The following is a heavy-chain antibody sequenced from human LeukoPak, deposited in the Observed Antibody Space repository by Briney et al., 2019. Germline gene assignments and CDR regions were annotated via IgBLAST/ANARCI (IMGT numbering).Heavy chain of an antibody. D-gene: IGHD3-10*01. V-gene: IGHV3-30-3*01. J-gene: IGHJ5*02. CDR1: GFTFSSYA. CDR2: ISYDGSNK. Sequence: GRSLRLSCAASGFTFSSYAMHWVRQAPGKGLEWVAVISYDGSNKYYADSVKGRFTISRDNSKNTLYLQMNSLRAEDTAVYYCARDLWFGERWFDPWGQGTLVTVSS. CDR3: ARDLWFGERWFDP.